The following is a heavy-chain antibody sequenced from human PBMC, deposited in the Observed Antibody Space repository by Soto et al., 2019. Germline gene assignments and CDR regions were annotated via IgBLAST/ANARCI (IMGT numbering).Heavy chain of an antibody. CDR3: ARGYCSGGSCYDFGY. CDR1: GGTFSSYA. CDR2: IIPIFGTA. V-gene: IGHV1-69*13. Sequence: ASVKVSCKASGGTFSSYAISWVRQAPGQGLEWMGGIIPIFGTANYAQKFQGRVTITADESTSTAYMELSSLRSEDTAVYYCARGYCSGGSCYDFGYWGQGTLVTVSS. D-gene: IGHD2-15*01. J-gene: IGHJ4*02.